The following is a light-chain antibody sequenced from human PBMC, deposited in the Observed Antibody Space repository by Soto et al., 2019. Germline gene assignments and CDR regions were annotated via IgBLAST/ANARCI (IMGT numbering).Light chain of an antibody. J-gene: IGLJ2*01. CDR3: SSSASRSTPVV. CDR2: DVS. CDR1: SSDVGGYNY. V-gene: IGLV2-14*01. Sequence: QSALTQPASVSGSPGQSITISCTGTSSDVGGYNYVSWYQQHPGKAPKLMIYDVSNRPSGVSNRFSGPKSGNTASLTISGRQAGEEAAYYCSSSASRSTPVVFGGGTKLTVL.